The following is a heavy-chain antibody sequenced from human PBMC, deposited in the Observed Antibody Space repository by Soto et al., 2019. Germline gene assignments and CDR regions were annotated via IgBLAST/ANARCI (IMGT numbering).Heavy chain of an antibody. CDR2: IYHSGST. J-gene: IGHJ5*02. Sequence: QAVSITCAVSGGSISSGGYSWSWIRQPPGKGLEWIGYIYHSGSTYYNPSLKSRVTISVDRSKNQFSLKLSSVTAADTAVYYCARTSDCSSTSCYTSNWFDPWGQGTLVTVSS. V-gene: IGHV4-30-2*01. D-gene: IGHD2-2*02. CDR3: ARTSDCSSTSCYTSNWFDP. CDR1: GGSISSGGYS.